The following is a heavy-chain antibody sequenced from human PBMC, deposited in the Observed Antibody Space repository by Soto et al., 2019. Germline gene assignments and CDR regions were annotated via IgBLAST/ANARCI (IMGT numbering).Heavy chain of an antibody. D-gene: IGHD6-13*01. CDR2: ISYDGSNK. V-gene: IGHV3-30*18. CDR3: AKDEKQLACDY. J-gene: IGHJ4*02. CDR1: GFTFSSYG. Sequence: GGSLRLSCAASGFTFSSYGMHWVRQAPGKGLEWVAVISYDGSNKYYADSVKGRFTISRDNSKNTLYLQMNSLRAEDTAVYYCAKDEKQLACDYWGQGTLVTVSS.